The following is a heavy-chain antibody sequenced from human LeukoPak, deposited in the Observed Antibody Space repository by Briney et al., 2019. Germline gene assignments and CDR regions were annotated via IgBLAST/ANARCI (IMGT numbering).Heavy chain of an antibody. CDR2: IKSEGST. J-gene: IGHJ1*01. D-gene: IGHD3-3*01. Sequence: GGSLRLSCAASGFTFSTYWMHWVRQAPGKGLVWVSRIKSEGSTNYADSVKGRFTISRDNAKNTLSLQMNSLSPEATGVYYCARAPSEIGGYYPEYFRHWGQGPLVTVSS. CDR3: ARAPSEIGGYYPEYFRH. CDR1: GFTFSTYW. V-gene: IGHV3-74*01.